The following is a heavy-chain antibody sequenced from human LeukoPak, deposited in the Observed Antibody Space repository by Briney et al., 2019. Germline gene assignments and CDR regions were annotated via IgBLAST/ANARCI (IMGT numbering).Heavy chain of an antibody. D-gene: IGHD3-22*01. CDR1: GYTFTSYG. Sequence: GASVKVSCKASGYTFTSYGISWVRQAPGQGLEWMGWISAYNGNKNYAQKLQGRVTMTTDTSTRTAYRELRSLSADDTAVYYCAREYDSSGYFFFDYWGQGTLVTVSS. CDR2: ISAYNGNK. CDR3: AREYDSSGYFFFDY. J-gene: IGHJ4*02. V-gene: IGHV1-18*01.